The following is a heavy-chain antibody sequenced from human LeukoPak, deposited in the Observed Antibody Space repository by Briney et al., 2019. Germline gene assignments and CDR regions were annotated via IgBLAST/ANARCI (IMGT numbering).Heavy chain of an antibody. CDR3: ARHGGYRFDL. D-gene: IGHD3-16*01. V-gene: IGHV4-4*02. J-gene: IGHJ4*02. CDR2: ISLWGST. CDR1: GGSISSSKY. Sequence: PSETLSLTCAVSGGSISSSKYWSWVSQRPGMGLEWIGQISLWGSTSYNPSLNRRVTIPIDKSRNQFSLTLNYVTAADTAFYYCARHGGYRFDLWGQGAMVTVSS.